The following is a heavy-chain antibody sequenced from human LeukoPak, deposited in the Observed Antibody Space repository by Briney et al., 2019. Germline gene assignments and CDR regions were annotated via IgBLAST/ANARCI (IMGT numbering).Heavy chain of an antibody. J-gene: IGHJ4*02. CDR3: GRERGGIAAPIDY. D-gene: IGHD6-13*01. V-gene: IGHV3-48*02. CDR1: GFTFSSYS. CDR2: ISSGGSTT. Sequence: GGSLRLSCAASGFTFSSYSMNWVRQAPGKGLEWVSYISSGGSTTYYADSVKGRFTISRDNAKNSLYLQMNSLRDEDTAVYYCGRERGGIAAPIDYWGQGTLVTVSS.